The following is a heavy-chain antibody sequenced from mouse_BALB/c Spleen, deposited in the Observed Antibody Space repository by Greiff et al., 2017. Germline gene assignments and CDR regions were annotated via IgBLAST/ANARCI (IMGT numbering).Heavy chain of an antibody. J-gene: IGHJ4*01. CDR1: GFTFSSFG. V-gene: IGHV5-17*02. CDR2: ISSGSSTI. Sequence: EVQLQESGGGLVQPGGSRKLSCAASGFTFSSFGMHWVRQAPEKGLEWVVYISSGSSTIYYADTVKGRFTISRDNPKNTLFLQMTSLRSEDTAMYYCARFDYYAMDYWGQGTSVTVSS. CDR3: ARFDYYAMDY.